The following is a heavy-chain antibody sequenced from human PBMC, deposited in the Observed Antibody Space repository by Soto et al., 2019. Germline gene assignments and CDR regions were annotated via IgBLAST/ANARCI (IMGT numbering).Heavy chain of an antibody. V-gene: IGHV1-69*13. CDR3: ARNGRGYSGYALPPLVIVAGELDY. Sequence: ASVKVSCKASGGTFSSYAISWVRQAPGQGLEWVGGIIPIFGTANYAEEFQGRVMITADESTSTAYMGLSSLRSEDTVGYYCARNGRGYSGYALPPLVIVAGELDYCGQRTLVTVSS. J-gene: IGHJ4*02. CDR1: GGTFSSYA. CDR2: IIPIFGTA. D-gene: IGHD5-12*01.